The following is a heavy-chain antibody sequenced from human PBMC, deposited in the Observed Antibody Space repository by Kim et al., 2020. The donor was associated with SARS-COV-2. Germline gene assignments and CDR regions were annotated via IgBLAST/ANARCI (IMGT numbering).Heavy chain of an antibody. Sequence: GGSLRLSCEASGFTFSEKYMTWIRQAPGQGLEWLSDISSSGHTSYTDSVKGRFTISRDNAEKSLYLQMNSLKVEDTAVYYCARDRDGYNSFDSWGQGTLVAVSS. CDR2: ISSSGHT. CDR1: GFTFSEKY. D-gene: IGHD5-12*01. V-gene: IGHV3-11*06. J-gene: IGHJ4*02. CDR3: ARDRDGYNSFDS.